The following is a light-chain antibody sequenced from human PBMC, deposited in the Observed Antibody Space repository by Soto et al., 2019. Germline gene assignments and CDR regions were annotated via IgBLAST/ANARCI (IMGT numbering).Light chain of an antibody. Sequence: DIQMTQSPSSLSASVGDRVTIICRASQSVSTRLAWYQQKPGKAPKVLIYDASNLESGVPSRFSGSGSGTEFTLTISNLQPDDIATYYCQQYENYWTFGQGTKVDIK. V-gene: IGKV1-5*02. CDR1: QSVSTR. CDR2: DAS. J-gene: IGKJ1*01. CDR3: QQYENYWT.